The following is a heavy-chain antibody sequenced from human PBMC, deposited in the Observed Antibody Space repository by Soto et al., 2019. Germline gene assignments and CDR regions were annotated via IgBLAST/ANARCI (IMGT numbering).Heavy chain of an antibody. D-gene: IGHD3-22*01. J-gene: IGHJ4*02. V-gene: IGHV2-5*01. Sequence: GSGPTLVNPTRTLTLTCTFSGFSLSTSGVGVGWIRQPPGKALEWLALIYWNDDKRYSPSLKSRLTITKDTSKNQVVLTMTNMDPVDTATYYCAHRRSWYYYDSSGYWPFDYWGQGTLVTVSS. CDR2: IYWNDDK. CDR1: GFSLSTSGVG. CDR3: AHRRSWYYYDSSGYWPFDY.